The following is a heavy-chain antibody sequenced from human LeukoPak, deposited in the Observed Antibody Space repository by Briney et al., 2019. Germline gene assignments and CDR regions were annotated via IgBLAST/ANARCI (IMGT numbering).Heavy chain of an antibody. J-gene: IGHJ4*02. CDR2: ISAYNGNT. Sequence: ASVKVSCKASGYTFTSYGISWVRQAPGQGLEWMGWISAYNGNTNYAQKLQGRVTMTTDTSTSTAYMELRSLRSDDTAVYYCALSGEYSSSDPFDYWGQGTLVTVSS. CDR3: ALSGEYSSSDPFDY. V-gene: IGHV1-18*01. CDR1: GYTFTSYG. D-gene: IGHD6-6*01.